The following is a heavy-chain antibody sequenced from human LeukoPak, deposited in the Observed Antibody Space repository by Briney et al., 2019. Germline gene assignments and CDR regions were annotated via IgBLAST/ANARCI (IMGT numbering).Heavy chain of an antibody. V-gene: IGHV4-39*01. J-gene: IGHJ5*02. D-gene: IGHD4-23*01. CDR3: ASGYGGNSGGWFDP. CDR2: IYYSGST. Sequence: SETLSLTCTVSGGSISSSSYYWGWIRQPPGKGLEWIGSIYYSGSTYYNPSLKSRVTISVDTSKNQFSLKLSSVTAANTAVYCCASGYGGNSGGWFDPWGQGTLVTVSS. CDR1: GGSISSSSYY.